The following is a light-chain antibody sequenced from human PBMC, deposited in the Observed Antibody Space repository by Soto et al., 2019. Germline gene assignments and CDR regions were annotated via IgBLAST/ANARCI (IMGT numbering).Light chain of an antibody. CDR3: QQYNNWPTLT. V-gene: IGKV3-15*01. CDR1: QSVRSN. CDR2: GAS. J-gene: IGKJ4*01. Sequence: EIVMTQAPGTLSVSPGERRPLSCRASQSVRSNLAWYQQEPAQAPRLXXYGASTRAAGIPPRFSGSGSGTEFTLPISSLQSEDFAAYYCQQYNNWPTLTFGGGTKVDIK.